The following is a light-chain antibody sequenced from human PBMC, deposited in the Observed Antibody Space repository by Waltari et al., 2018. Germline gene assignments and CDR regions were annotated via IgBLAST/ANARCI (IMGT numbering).Light chain of an antibody. Sequence: IVMTQSPLSLPVTPGEPASISCRSSQSLLHNNGYDYLDWYMQKPGQSPQLLIYLGFNRASGVPDRFSGDGSGTDFTLKISRVEAEDVGIYYCMQALQTPLTFGGGTKVEIK. CDR1: QSLLHNNGYDY. J-gene: IGKJ4*01. CDR3: MQALQTPLT. V-gene: IGKV2-28*01. CDR2: LGF.